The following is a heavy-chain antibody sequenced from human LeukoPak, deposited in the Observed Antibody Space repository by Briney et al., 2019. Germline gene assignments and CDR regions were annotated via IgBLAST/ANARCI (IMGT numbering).Heavy chain of an antibody. D-gene: IGHD6-13*01. J-gene: IGHJ5*02. CDR2: IYYSGST. CDR3: ARDLLAAEGWFGP. CDR1: GGSISSGVYY. Sequence: SETLSLTCTVSGGSISSGVYYWSWIRQHPGKGLEWIGYIYYSGSTYYNPSLKSRVTISLDTSKNQFSLRLSSVTAADTAVYYCARDLLAAEGWFGPWGQGTLVTVSS. V-gene: IGHV4-31*03.